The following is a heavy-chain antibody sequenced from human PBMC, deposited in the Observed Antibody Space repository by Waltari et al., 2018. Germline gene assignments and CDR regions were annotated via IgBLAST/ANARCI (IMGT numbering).Heavy chain of an antibody. CDR1: GGTFSSYA. CDR2: IIPIFGTA. D-gene: IGHD3-10*01. J-gene: IGHJ4*02. V-gene: IGHV1-69*01. Sequence: QVQLVQSGAEVKKPGSSVKVSCKASGGTFSSYAISWVRQAPGQGLEWMGGIIPIFGTANYEQKFQGRVTITADESTSTAYMELSSLRSEDTAVYYCAREGYYGSGSYYNEYYFDYWGQGTLVTVSS. CDR3: AREGYYGSGSYYNEYYFDY.